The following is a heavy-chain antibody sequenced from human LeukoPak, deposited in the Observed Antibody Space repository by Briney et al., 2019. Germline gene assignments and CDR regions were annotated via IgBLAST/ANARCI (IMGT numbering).Heavy chain of an antibody. CDR2: MNPNSGNT. Sequence: ASVKVSCKASGYTFTSYDINWVRQATGQGLEWMGWMNPNSGNTGYAQKFQGRVTMTRNSSITTAYMELSSLRSEDTAVYYCARRHGRCSDGSCYYPDYWGQGTLVAVSS. J-gene: IGHJ4*02. V-gene: IGHV1-8*01. CDR3: ARRHGRCSDGSCYYPDY. CDR1: GYTFTSYD. D-gene: IGHD2-15*01.